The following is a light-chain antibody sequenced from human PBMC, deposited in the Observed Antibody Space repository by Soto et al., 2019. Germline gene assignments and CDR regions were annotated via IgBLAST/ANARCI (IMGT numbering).Light chain of an antibody. CDR3: QQLNSYPLT. J-gene: IGKJ4*01. Sequence: DIQLTQSPSFLSASAGDRVTITCRASQGISSYLAWYQQKPGKAPKLLIYAASTLQSGVPSRFSGSGSGTEFPLTISSLQPEDFTTYYCQQLNSYPLTFGGGTKVEIK. V-gene: IGKV1-9*01. CDR1: QGISSY. CDR2: AAS.